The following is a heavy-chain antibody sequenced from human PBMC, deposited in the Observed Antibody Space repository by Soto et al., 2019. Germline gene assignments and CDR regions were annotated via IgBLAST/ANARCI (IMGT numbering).Heavy chain of an antibody. Sequence: EVQLVESGGVLVQPGGALRVFGAAPGFTFSTSWMNWVRQAPGKGLEWVANINGDGSEEYYVDSVRGRFTISRDNVKNSLFLQMNSLRAEDTAVYYCAAGFPPDYWGQGTLVTVSS. J-gene: IGHJ3*01. CDR3: AAGFPPDY. V-gene: IGHV3-7*01. CDR2: INGDGSEE. D-gene: IGHD3-10*01. CDR1: GFTFSTSW.